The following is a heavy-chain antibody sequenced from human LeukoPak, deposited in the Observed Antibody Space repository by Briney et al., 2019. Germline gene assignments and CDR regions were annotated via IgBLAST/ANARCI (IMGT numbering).Heavy chain of an antibody. CDR2: ISWDGGST. CDR3: AKGVGHGDYEYFDY. J-gene: IGHJ4*02. Sequence: PGGSLRLSCAASGFTFDDYAMHWVRQAPGKGLEWVSLISWDGGSTYYADSVKGRFTISRDNSKNSLYLQMNSLRAEDAALYYCAKGVGHGDYEYFDYWGQGTLVTVSS. V-gene: IGHV3-43D*03. D-gene: IGHD4-17*01. CDR1: GFTFDDYA.